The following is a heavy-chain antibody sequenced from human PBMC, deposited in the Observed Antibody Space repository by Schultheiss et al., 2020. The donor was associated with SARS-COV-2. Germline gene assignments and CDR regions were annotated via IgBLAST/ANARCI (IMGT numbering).Heavy chain of an antibody. CDR1: GGTFSSYA. D-gene: IGHD6-19*01. CDR3: ARRLAVAAHFDY. J-gene: IGHJ4*02. Sequence: KISCKASGGTFSSYAISWVRQAPGQGLEWMGGIIPIFGTANYAQKFQGRVTMTRDTSISTAYMELSRLRSDDTAVYYCARRLAVAAHFDYWGQGTLVTVSS. V-gene: IGHV1-69*05. CDR2: IIPIFGTA.